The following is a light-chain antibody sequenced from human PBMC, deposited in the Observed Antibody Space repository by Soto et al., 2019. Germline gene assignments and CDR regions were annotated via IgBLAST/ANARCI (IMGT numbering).Light chain of an antibody. J-gene: IGKJ1*01. Sequence: LSVSVGDRYTITCRTSQNINAWLAWYQQRPGQATKLMIYDASTVQSGVPSRFSGSGSGTEFTLTLRSLQPDDSANYYCQHYSLYYPWTFGQGTKVDI. CDR3: QHYSLYYPWT. V-gene: IGKV1-5*01. CDR2: DAS. CDR1: QNINAW.